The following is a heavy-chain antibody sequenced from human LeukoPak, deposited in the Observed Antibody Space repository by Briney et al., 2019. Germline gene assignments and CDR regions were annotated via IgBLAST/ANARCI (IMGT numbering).Heavy chain of an antibody. V-gene: IGHV3-66*01. D-gene: IGHD2-15*01. CDR3: ARALHAFDI. CDR1: GFTFSSYG. CDR2: IYSGGST. Sequence: GGSLRLSCAASGFTFSSYGMHWVRQAPGKGLEWVSVIYSGGSTYYADSVKGRFTISRDNSKNTLYLQMNSLRAEDTAVYYCARALHAFDIWGQGTMVTVSS. J-gene: IGHJ3*02.